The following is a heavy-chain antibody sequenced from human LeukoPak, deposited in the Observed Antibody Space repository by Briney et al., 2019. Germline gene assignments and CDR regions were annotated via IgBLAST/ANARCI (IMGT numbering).Heavy chain of an antibody. Sequence: GGSLRLSCAASGFTLSTYLMSWVRQAPGKGLEWVANIRQDGSEKYYVDSAKGRFTISRDNAENSLYLQLTSPRAEDTAIYYCARGSADYNHFWWSYWGQGTQVTVSS. CDR1: GFTLSTYL. J-gene: IGHJ4*02. CDR3: ARGSADYNHFWWSY. D-gene: IGHD4-11*01. CDR2: IRQDGSEK. V-gene: IGHV3-7*02.